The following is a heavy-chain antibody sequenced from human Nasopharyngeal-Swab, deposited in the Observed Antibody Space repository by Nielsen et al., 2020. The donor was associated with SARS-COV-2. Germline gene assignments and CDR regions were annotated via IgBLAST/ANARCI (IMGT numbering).Heavy chain of an antibody. CDR3: AKPFWSGYYSGDSFDF. CDR1: GFIFEDYA. CDR2: ISGDGDSA. D-gene: IGHD3-3*01. Sequence: GESLKISCVASGFIFEDYAMHWVRQAPGKGLEWVSLISGDGDSASYRDSVKGRFTIPRENNKNSLYLQMNSLTVEDTALYYCAKPFWSGYYSGDSFDFWGQGTMVTVSS. V-gene: IGHV3-43*02. J-gene: IGHJ3*01.